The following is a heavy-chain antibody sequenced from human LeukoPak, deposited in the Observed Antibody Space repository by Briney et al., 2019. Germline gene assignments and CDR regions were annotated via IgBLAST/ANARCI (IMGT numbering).Heavy chain of an antibody. Sequence: SETLSLTCTVSGGSISSSSYYWGWIRQPPGKGLEWIGSIYYTGSTYYNPSLKSRVTISVDTSKNQFSLKLSSVTAADTAGYYCARQGLGSNWYGYYYGMDVWGQGTTVTVSS. CDR3: ARQGLGSNWYGYYYGMDV. CDR1: GGSISSSSYY. J-gene: IGHJ6*02. D-gene: IGHD6-13*01. CDR2: IYYTGST. V-gene: IGHV4-39*01.